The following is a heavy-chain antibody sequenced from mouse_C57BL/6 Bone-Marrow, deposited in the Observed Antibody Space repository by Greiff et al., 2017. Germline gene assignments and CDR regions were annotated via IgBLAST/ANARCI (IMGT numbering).Heavy chain of an antibody. CDR3: ARDQTGSFLYYAMDY. Sequence: EVQVVESGGGLVKPGGSLKLSCAASGFTFSSYAMSWVRQTPEKRLGWVATISDGGSYTYYPDNVKGRFTISRDNAKNNLYLQMSDLKSEDTAMYYCARDQTGSFLYYAMDYWGQGTSVTVSS. CDR1: GFTFSSYA. CDR2: ISDGGSYT. V-gene: IGHV5-4*01. D-gene: IGHD4-1*01. J-gene: IGHJ4*01.